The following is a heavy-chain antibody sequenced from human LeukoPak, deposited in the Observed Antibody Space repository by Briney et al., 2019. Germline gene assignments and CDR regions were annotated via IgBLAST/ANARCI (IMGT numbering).Heavy chain of an antibody. D-gene: IGHD3-10*01. V-gene: IGHV4-34*01. CDR3: ARGRGITMIRGVRPPRGWFDP. CDR2: INHSGST. J-gene: IGHJ5*02. CDR1: GGSISSYY. Sequence: SETLSLTCTVSGGSISSYYWSWIRQPPGKGLEWIGEINHSGSTNYNPSLKSRVTISVDTSKKQFSLKLSSVAAADTAVYYCARGRGITMIRGVRPPRGWFDPWGQGTLVTVSS.